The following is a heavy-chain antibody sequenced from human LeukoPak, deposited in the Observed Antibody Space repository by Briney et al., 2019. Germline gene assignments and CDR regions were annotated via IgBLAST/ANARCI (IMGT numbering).Heavy chain of an antibody. CDR2: IWYDGTRE. Sequence: GGSLRLSCAASGFTFSSYGFHWVRQAPGKGLEWVALIWYDGTRENYADSVKGRFTISRDNSKNTLYVQMNSLRAEDTAVYYCARDLSVGAVDTGGQGTLVTVSS. CDR3: ARDLSVGAVDT. D-gene: IGHD3-3*01. V-gene: IGHV3-33*01. J-gene: IGHJ4*02. CDR1: GFTFSSYG.